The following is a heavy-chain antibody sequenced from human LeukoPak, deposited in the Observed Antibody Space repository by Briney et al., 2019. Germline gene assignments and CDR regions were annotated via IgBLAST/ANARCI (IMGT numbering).Heavy chain of an antibody. D-gene: IGHD1-26*01. CDR3: AREGPYSGSYPDY. V-gene: IGHV1-2*06. CDR2: INPDSGGT. J-gene: IGHJ4*02. CDR1: GYTFTVYY. Sequence: ASVTVSCTASGYTFTVYYMHWVRQAPAQGLQWMGRINPDSGGTNYAQKFQGRVTMTRDTSINTVYMELSRLTSDDTAVYYCAREGPYSGSYPDYWGQGTLVTVSS.